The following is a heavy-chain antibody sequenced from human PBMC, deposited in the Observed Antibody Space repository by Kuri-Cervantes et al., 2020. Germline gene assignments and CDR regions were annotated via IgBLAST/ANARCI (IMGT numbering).Heavy chain of an antibody. Sequence: GGSLRLSCAASGFTFSSYSMNWVRQAPGKGLEWVSYISSSGSTIYYADSVKGRFTISRNNAKNSLYLQMNSLRAEDTALYYCARGERYSFGPTGFDYWGQGTLVTVSS. J-gene: IGHJ4*02. CDR3: ARGERYSFGPTGFDY. CDR2: ISSSGSTI. CDR1: GFTFSSYS. D-gene: IGHD5-18*01. V-gene: IGHV3-48*04.